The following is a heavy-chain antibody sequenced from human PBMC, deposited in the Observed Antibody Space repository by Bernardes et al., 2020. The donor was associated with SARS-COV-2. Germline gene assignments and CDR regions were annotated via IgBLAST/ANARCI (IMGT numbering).Heavy chain of an antibody. D-gene: IGHD4-17*01. CDR1: GGSITSYY. CDR3: ARVGTTVTTFDA. J-gene: IGHJ4*02. CDR2: INYSGST. V-gene: IGHV4-59*01. Sequence: SETLSLTCTVSGGSITSYYWNWVRQSPGKGLEWIGYINYSGSTIYNPSLKSRVTLSVDTSKNQFSLKLNSVTAADTAVYYCARVGTTVTTFDAWGQGILGTVSS.